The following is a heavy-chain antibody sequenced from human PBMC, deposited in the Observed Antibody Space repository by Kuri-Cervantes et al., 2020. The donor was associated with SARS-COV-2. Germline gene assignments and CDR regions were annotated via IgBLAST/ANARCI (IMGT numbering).Heavy chain of an antibody. Sequence: SETLSLTCAVSGYSISSGYYWGWIRQPPGKGLEWIGNIYHSGSTYYNPSLKGRVTISVDTSKNQFSLKLSSVTAADTAVYYCARDLPSDYTYYYYYMDVWGKGTTVTVSS. D-gene: IGHD4/OR15-4a*01. J-gene: IGHJ6*03. CDR1: GYSISSGYY. CDR3: ARDLPSDYTYYYYYMDV. V-gene: IGHV4-38-2*02. CDR2: IYHSGST.